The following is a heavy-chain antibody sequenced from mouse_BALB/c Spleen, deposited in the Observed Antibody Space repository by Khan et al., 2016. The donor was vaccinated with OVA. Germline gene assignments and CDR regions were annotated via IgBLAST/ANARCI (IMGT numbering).Heavy chain of an antibody. Sequence: QIQLVQSGPELKKPGETVKISCKASGHTFTKYGMNWVKQAPGKGLKWMGWINTYTGEPAYADDFNGRFAFSLETSASTAYLQINNLKNEDTATSFCARPPYFSYVLDNGGQGTSVTVSS. CDR2: INTYTGEP. CDR3: ARPPYFSYVLDN. J-gene: IGHJ4*01. CDR1: GHTFTKYG. V-gene: IGHV9-3-1*01. D-gene: IGHD2-10*01.